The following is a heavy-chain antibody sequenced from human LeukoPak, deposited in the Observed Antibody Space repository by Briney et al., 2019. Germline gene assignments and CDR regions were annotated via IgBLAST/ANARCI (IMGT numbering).Heavy chain of an antibody. J-gene: IGHJ6*02. D-gene: IGHD3-10*01. Sequence: GGSLRLSCAASGFTFSSYAMHWVRQAPGKGLEWVSCISSSSSYIYYADSVKGRFTISRDNAKNSLYLQMNSLRAEDTAVYYCARDSGDLWFGESVGYYYGMDVWGQGTTVTVSS. V-gene: IGHV3-21*01. CDR1: GFTFSSYA. CDR3: ARDSGDLWFGESVGYYYGMDV. CDR2: ISSSSSYI.